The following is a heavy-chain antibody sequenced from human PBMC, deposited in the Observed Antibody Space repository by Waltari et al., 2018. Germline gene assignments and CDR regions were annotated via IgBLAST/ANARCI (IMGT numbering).Heavy chain of an antibody. Sequence: QVQLQESGPGLVKPSGTLSLTCAVSGGSISSSNWWSWVRQPPGKGLGWIGEIYHSGSTNYNPALKSRVTISVDKSKNQFSLKLGSVTAADTAVYYCAREVNLRLGSERLKGDDAFDIWGQGTMVTVSS. V-gene: IGHV4-4*02. CDR2: IYHSGST. CDR3: AREVNLRLGSERLKGDDAFDI. J-gene: IGHJ3*02. CDR1: GGSISSSNW. D-gene: IGHD4-17*01.